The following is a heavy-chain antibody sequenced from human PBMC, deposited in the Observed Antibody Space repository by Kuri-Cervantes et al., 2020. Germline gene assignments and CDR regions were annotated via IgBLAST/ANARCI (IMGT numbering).Heavy chain of an antibody. D-gene: IGHD1-1*01. J-gene: IGHJ2*01. CDR3: ARGERWYFDL. CDR1: DDPINKYY. CDR2: IYLSGDS. Sequence: SETLSLTCTVSDDPINKYYYNWIRQSAGKGLEWIGRIYLSGDSNYNPSLKSRVTISVDTSKNQFSLKLSSVTAADTAVYYCARGERWYFDLWGRGTLVTVSS. V-gene: IGHV4-4*07.